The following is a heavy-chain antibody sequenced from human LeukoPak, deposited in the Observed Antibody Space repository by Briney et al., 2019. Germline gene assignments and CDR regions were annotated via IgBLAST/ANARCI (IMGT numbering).Heavy chain of an antibody. Sequence: PGGSLRLSCAASGFTFSSYAMSWVRQAPGKGLEWVSAISGSGGSTYYADSVKGRFTISRDNSKNTLYLQMNSLRAEDTAVYYCAKETRYYYDSSGYYHADAFDIWGQGTMVTVSS. D-gene: IGHD3-22*01. CDR3: AKETRYYYDSSGYYHADAFDI. V-gene: IGHV3-23*01. J-gene: IGHJ3*02. CDR1: GFTFSSYA. CDR2: ISGSGGST.